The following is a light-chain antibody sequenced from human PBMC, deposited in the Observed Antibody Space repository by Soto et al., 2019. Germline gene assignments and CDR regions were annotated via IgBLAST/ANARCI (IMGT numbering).Light chain of an antibody. J-gene: IGKJ1*01. CDR2: DAS. Sequence: DIVLTQSPVTLSSSAGERATLSCRASQSVKTYLAWYQVKPGQAPRLLIYDASRRASGVPARFSGSGSGTDFTLTISRLEAEDVAVYYCQQYAISRTFGQGTKVDIK. CDR1: QSVKTY. V-gene: IGKV3-20*01. CDR3: QQYAISRT.